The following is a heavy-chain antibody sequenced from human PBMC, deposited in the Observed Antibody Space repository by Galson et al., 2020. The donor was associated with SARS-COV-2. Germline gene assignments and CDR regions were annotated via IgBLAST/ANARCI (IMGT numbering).Heavy chain of an antibody. D-gene: IGHD7-27*01. CDR1: GGSISSGGYY. Sequence: SETLSLTCTVSGGSISSGGYYWSWIRQHPGKGLEWIGYIYYSGSTYYNPSLKSRVTISVDTSKNQFSRKLSSLTAADAAVYYCARYGAWGAFDIWGQGTMVTVSS. V-gene: IGHV4-31*03. CDR2: IYYSGST. J-gene: IGHJ3*02. CDR3: ARYGAWGAFDI.